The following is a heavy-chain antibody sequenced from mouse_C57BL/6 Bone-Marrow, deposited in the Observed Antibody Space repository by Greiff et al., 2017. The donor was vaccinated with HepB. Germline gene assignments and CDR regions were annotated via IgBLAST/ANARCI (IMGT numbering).Heavy chain of an antibody. CDR1: EYEFPSHD. CDR3: ARGDLTGTVPFAD. Sequence: EVKVVESGGGLVQPGESLKLSCESNEYEFPSHDMSWVRKTPEKRLELVAAINSDGGSTYYPDTMERRFIISRYNTKKTLYLQMSSLRSEDTALYYCARGDLTGTVPFADWGQGTLVTVSA. V-gene: IGHV5-2*01. J-gene: IGHJ3*01. CDR2: INSDGGST. D-gene: IGHD4-1*01.